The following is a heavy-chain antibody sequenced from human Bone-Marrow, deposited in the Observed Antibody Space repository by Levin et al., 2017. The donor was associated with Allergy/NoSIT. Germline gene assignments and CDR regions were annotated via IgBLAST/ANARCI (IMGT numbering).Heavy chain of an antibody. D-gene: IGHD2-15*01. J-gene: IGHJ4*01. V-gene: IGHV1-2*02. CDR1: GYSFTDFY. CDR2: INPLNGGI. Sequence: GESLKISCQASGYSFTDFYIHWVRQAPGLGLEWMGLINPLNGGIKYAPKFQGRVTMTRDTPMTTAYMELTNLRSDDSAVYYCARSLVAATFDFWGQGTLVTVSS. CDR3: ARSLVAATFDF.